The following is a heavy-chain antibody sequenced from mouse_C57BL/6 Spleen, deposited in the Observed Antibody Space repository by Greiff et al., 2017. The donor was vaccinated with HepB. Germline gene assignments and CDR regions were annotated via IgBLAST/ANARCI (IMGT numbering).Heavy chain of an antibody. V-gene: IGHV5-16*01. Sequence: EVKLVESEGGLVQPGSSMKLSCTASGFTFSDYYMAWVRQVPEKGLEWVANINYDGSSTYYLDSLKSRFIISRDNAKNILYLQMSSLKSEDTATYYCARVGTGNFDYWGQGTTLTVSS. CDR2: INYDGSST. CDR1: GFTFSDYY. D-gene: IGHD4-1*01. J-gene: IGHJ2*01. CDR3: ARVGTGNFDY.